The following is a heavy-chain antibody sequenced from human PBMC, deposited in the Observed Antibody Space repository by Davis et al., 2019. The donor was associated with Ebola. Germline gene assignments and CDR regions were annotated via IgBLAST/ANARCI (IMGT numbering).Heavy chain of an antibody. D-gene: IGHD6-19*01. CDR1: GFTVSSNY. CDR3: ARDGKQWLVFDY. Sequence: GESLKISCAASGFTVSSNYMSWVRQAPGKGLEWSAVFASNGNHKFYADSVKGRFTVSRDNSKNTFYLQMNTLRPEDTAVYYCARDGKQWLVFDYWGQGALVTVSS. V-gene: IGHV3-30-3*01. CDR2: FASNGNHK. J-gene: IGHJ4*02.